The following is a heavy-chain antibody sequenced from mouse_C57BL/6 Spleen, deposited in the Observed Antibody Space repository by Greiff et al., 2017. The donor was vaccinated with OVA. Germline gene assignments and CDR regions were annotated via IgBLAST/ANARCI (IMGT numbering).Heavy chain of an antibody. V-gene: IGHV1-59*01. Sequence: VQLQQPGAELVRPGTSVKLSCKASGYTFTSYWMHWVKQRPGQGLEWIGVIDPSDSYTNYNQKFKGKATLTVDTASSTAYMQLSSLTSEDSAVYYCARETGDYFDYWGQGTTLTVSS. J-gene: IGHJ2*01. CDR1: GYTFTSYW. CDR2: IDPSDSYT. D-gene: IGHD4-1*01. CDR3: ARETGDYFDY.